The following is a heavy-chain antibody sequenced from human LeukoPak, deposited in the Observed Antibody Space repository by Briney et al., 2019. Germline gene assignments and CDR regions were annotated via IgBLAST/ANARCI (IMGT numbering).Heavy chain of an antibody. Sequence: SETLSLTCAVSGGSISSGGYSWSWIRQPPGKGLEWIGYIYHSGSTYYNPSLKSRVTISVDRSKNQFSLKLSSVTAADTAVYYCARGEGYCSGGSCYGYYGMDVWGQGTTVTVSS. J-gene: IGHJ6*02. D-gene: IGHD2-15*01. CDR2: IYHSGST. V-gene: IGHV4-30-2*01. CDR3: ARGEGYCSGGSCYGYYGMDV. CDR1: GGSISSGGYS.